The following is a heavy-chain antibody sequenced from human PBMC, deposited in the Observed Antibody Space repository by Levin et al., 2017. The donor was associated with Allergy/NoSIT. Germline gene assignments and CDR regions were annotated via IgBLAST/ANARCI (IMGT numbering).Heavy chain of an antibody. D-gene: IGHD3-10*01. CDR2: IGTAGDT. CDR3: ARAVRYYGSGPFRYYMDV. Sequence: SCAASGFTFSSYDMHWVRQATGKGLEWVSAIGTAGDTYYPGSVKGRFTISRENAKNSLYLQMNSLRAGDTAVYYCARAVRYYGSGPFRYYMDVWGKGTTVTVSS. J-gene: IGHJ6*03. V-gene: IGHV3-13*04. CDR1: GFTFSSYD.